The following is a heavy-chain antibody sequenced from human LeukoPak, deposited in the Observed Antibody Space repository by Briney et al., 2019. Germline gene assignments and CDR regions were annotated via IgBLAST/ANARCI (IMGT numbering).Heavy chain of an antibody. CDR3: ARLEYYYVSGNYYKLFDY. CDR2: ISSSGSTI. J-gene: IGHJ4*02. D-gene: IGHD3-10*01. CDR1: GFTFSSYN. V-gene: IGHV3-48*02. Sequence: PGGSLRLSCAASGFTFSSYNMNWVRQAPEKGLEWVSDISSSGSTIYFADSVKGRFTISRDNAKNSLYLQMNSLRDEDTAVYYCARLEYYYVSGNYYKLFDYWGQGTLVTVCS.